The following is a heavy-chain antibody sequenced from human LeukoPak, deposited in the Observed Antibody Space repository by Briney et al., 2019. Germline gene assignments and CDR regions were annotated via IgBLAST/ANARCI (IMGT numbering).Heavy chain of an antibody. CDR1: GYTFTSYY. CDR2: MNPNSGNT. Sequence: ASVKVSCNASGYTFTSYYMNWVRQPTGQGLEWMGWMNPNSGNTGYSQKFQGRDIITRNTSISTAYVEFSSLRSEDRAVYYCAGVGIGAAGGLDYWGQGTLVTDSS. D-gene: IGHD6-13*01. V-gene: IGHV1-8*03. CDR3: AGVGIGAAGGLDY. J-gene: IGHJ4*02.